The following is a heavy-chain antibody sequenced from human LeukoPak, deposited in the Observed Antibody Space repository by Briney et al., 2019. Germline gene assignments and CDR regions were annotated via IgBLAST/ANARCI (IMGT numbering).Heavy chain of an antibody. CDR1: GFTFSNYW. Sequence: GGSLRLSCAASGFTFSNYWMSWVRQTPGKGLEWVAVISYDGSNKYYADSVKGRFTISRDNSKNTLYLQMNSLRAEDTAVYYCAREILVLEAAFDIWGQGTMVTVSS. V-gene: IGHV3-30*03. CDR2: ISYDGSNK. J-gene: IGHJ3*02. CDR3: AREILVLEAAFDI. D-gene: IGHD3-3*01.